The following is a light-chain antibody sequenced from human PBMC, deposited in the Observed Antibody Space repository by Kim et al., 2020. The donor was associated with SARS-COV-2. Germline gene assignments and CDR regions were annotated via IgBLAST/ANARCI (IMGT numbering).Light chain of an antibody. CDR2: GTF. V-gene: IGKV3-20*01. Sequence: IVLTQSPGTLSLSAGERAILSCRASQTVSSSYFAWYQQKPGQAPSLLIYGTFNRAAGIPDRFSGSGSGTDFILTISRLEPEDSAVYYCQQYAYLVTFGRGTKVDIK. J-gene: IGKJ4*01. CDR3: QQYAYLVT. CDR1: QTVSSSY.